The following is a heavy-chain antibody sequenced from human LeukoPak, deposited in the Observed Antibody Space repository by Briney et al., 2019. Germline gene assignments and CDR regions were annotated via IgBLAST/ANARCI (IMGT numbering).Heavy chain of an antibody. Sequence: SETLSLTCTVSGGSISSYYWSWIRQPPGKGLEWIGYIYYSGSTNYNPSLKSRVTISVDTSKNQFSLKLSSVTAADTAVYYCARQYCGGDCYLVAFDIWGQGTMVTVSS. D-gene: IGHD2-21*02. V-gene: IGHV4-59*08. CDR1: GGSISSYY. CDR2: IYYSGST. J-gene: IGHJ3*02. CDR3: ARQYCGGDCYLVAFDI.